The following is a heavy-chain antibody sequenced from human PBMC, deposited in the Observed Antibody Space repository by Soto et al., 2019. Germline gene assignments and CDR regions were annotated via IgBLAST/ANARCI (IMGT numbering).Heavy chain of an antibody. V-gene: IGHV3-23*01. CDR3: AKVRSSGSYYYYYGMDV. D-gene: IGHD1-26*01. Sequence: PGGSLRLSCAASGFTFSSYAMSWVRQAPGKGLEWVSAISGSGGSTYYADSVKGRFTISRDNSKNTLYLQMNSLRAEDTAVYYCAKVRSSGSYYYYYGMDVWGQGTTVTVYS. CDR1: GFTFSSYA. J-gene: IGHJ6*02. CDR2: ISGSGGST.